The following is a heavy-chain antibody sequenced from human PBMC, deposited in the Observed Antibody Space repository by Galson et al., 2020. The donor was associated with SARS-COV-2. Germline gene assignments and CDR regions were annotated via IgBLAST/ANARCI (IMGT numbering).Heavy chain of an antibody. CDR1: GGSSSDYY. CDR3: ARGNFYYGMDV. Sequence: SQASETLSLTCAVYGGSSSDYYWTWIRQPPGKGLEWIGEINHSGSTHYNPSLKSRVTLSIDPSKNQFSLTLKSVTAADTALYYCARGNFYYGMDVWGQGTTVTVSS. CDR2: INHSGST. V-gene: IGHV4-34*01. J-gene: IGHJ6*02.